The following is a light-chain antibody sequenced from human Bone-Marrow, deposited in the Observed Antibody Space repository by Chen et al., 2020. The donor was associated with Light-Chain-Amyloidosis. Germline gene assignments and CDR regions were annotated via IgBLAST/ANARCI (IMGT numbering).Light chain of an antibody. V-gene: IGLV2-14*01. J-gene: IGLJ1*01. CDR2: EVT. CDR3: SSYTITNTLV. CDR1: SSDVGGDNH. Sequence: PLPHPPSVSGSPVQPFPIPCPGTSSDVGGDNHVSWYQQHPDKAPKLMIYEVTNRPSWVPDRFSGSKSDNTASLTISGLQTEDEADYFCSSYTITNTLVFGSGTRVTVL.